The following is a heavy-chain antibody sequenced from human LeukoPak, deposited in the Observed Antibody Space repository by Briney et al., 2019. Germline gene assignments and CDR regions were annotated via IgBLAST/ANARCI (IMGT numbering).Heavy chain of an antibody. J-gene: IGHJ4*02. Sequence: SGGSLRLSCAASGFTFSDYYMSWIRQAPGKGLEWVSYTSSSGSTIYYADSVKGRFTISRDNAKNSLYLQMNSLRAEDTAVYYCARVRMDYGSGSPADYWGQGPLVTLSS. CDR3: ARVRMDYGSGSPADY. CDR2: TSSSGSTI. V-gene: IGHV3-11*01. D-gene: IGHD3-10*01. CDR1: GFTFSDYY.